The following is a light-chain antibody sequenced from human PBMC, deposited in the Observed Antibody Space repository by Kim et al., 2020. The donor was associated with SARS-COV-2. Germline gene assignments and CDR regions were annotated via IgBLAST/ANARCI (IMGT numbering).Light chain of an antibody. Sequence: SASVGDSVAITCRASQSISSYLNWYQQKPGKAPKLLIYAASSLQTGVPSRFSGSGSGTDFTLTIYSLQPEDCATYYCQQSYKIPYTFGQGTKLEI. CDR3: QQSYKIPYT. CDR2: AAS. V-gene: IGKV1-39*01. CDR1: QSISSY. J-gene: IGKJ2*01.